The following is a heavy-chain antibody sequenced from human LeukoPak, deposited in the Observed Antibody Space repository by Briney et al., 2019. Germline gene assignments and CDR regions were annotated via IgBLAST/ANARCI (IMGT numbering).Heavy chain of an antibody. Sequence: SETLSLTCTVSDYSISSGYGYYWGWIRQPPGKGLEWIGNIYHSGITYYNHFNSSLKSRVTISIDTSKNQFSLKLSSVTAADTAVYYCARQAGFIYSYARFVYWGQGTLVTVSS. D-gene: IGHD5-18*01. J-gene: IGHJ4*02. CDR1: DYSISSGYGYY. CDR2: IYHSGIT. CDR3: ARQAGFIYSYARFVY. V-gene: IGHV4-38-2*02.